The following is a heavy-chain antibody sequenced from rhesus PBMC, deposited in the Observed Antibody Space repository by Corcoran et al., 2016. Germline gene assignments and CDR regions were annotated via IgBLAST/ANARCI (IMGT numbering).Heavy chain of an antibody. Sequence: QVQLQESGPGVVQPSETLSLTCALSGGSFSDCSRWSWIRQPPGKGLEWIGYIYGSSTSTNYTPTLKSLVTISTHTSKNQFSLKLSSVTAADTAVYYCARVVWTGTLDSWGQGVVVTFSS. J-gene: IGHJ6*01. CDR3: ARVVWTGTLDS. V-gene: IGHV4S10*01. CDR1: GGSFSDCSR. D-gene: IGHD3-3*01. CDR2: IYGSSTST.